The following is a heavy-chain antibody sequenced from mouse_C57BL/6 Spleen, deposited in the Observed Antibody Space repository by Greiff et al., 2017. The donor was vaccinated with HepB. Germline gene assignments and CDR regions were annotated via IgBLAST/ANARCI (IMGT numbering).Heavy chain of an antibody. CDR2: IYPGDGDT. Sequence: VQLQQSGPELVKPGASVKISCKASGYAFSSSWMTWVKQRPGKGLEWIGRIYPGDGDTNYNGKFKGKATLTADKSSSTAYMQLSSLTSEDSAVYFCERGEVYDGYYFDYWGQGTTLTVSS. J-gene: IGHJ2*01. D-gene: IGHD2-3*01. V-gene: IGHV1-82*01. CDR1: GYAFSSSW. CDR3: ERGEVYDGYYFDY.